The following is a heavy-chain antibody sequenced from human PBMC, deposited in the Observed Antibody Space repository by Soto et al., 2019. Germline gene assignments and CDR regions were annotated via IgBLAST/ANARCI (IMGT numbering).Heavy chain of an antibody. CDR3: ARVYYDSRGPTKYRALDF. Sequence: GSLRLSSAASVFTCSDYSMSWVRQSPGKGLEGVANIKQDGGEEDYVDSVKGRLTISRGNAKNSLYLQMNSLRAEDTAVYYCARVYYDSRGPTKYRALDFWGQGTMVTVSS. D-gene: IGHD3-22*01. J-gene: IGHJ3*01. CDR1: VFTCSDYS. V-gene: IGHV3-7*01. CDR2: IKQDGGEE.